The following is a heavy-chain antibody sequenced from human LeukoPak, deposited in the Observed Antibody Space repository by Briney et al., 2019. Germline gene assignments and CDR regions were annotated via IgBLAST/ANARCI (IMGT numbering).Heavy chain of an antibody. CDR3: AKVPKGSIRWFDP. CDR2: ISGSGGST. J-gene: IGHJ5*02. CDR1: GFTFSSYA. V-gene: IGHV3-23*01. Sequence: GRSLRLSCAASGFTFSSYAMSSVRQAPRKGLELVSAISGSGGSTSYADSVKGRFTISRDNSKNTLYLQMNSLRAEHTAVYYCAKVPKGSIRWFDPWGQGTLVTVSS. D-gene: IGHD3-3*01.